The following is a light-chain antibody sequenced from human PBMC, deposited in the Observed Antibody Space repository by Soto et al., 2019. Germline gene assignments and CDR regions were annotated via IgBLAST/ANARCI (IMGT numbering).Light chain of an antibody. CDR2: GAS. Sequence: EIVLTQSPGTLSLSPGERAALSCRASQSVSSNYLAWYQQKPGQAPRLLISGASSRATGIPDRFSGSGSGTDFTLTISRLEPEDFAVYYCQQYATSPFTFGPGTKLDLK. V-gene: IGKV3-20*01. CDR1: QSVSSNY. J-gene: IGKJ3*01. CDR3: QQYATSPFT.